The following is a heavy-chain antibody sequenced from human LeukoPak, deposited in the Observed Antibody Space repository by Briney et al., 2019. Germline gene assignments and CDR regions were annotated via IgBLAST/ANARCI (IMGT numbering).Heavy chain of an antibody. CDR2: IYYSGST. CDR3: ARLVGARPSWFDP. Sequence: PSETLSLTCTVSGGSISSYYWSWIRQPPGKGLEWIGYIYYSGSTNYNPSLKSRVTISVDTSKNQFSLKLSSVTAADTAVYYCARLVGARPSWFDPWGQGTLVTVSS. J-gene: IGHJ5*02. CDR1: GGSISSYY. D-gene: IGHD2-2*01. V-gene: IGHV4-59*08.